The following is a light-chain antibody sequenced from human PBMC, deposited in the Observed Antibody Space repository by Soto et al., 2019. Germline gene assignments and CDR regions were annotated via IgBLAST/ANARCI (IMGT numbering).Light chain of an antibody. CDR3: QQYGSSPAT. J-gene: IGKJ1*01. Sequence: EVVLAQSPGTLSLYQGDRATLSCRASESVRSSYLAWYQQKPGQAPRLLIYGASTRATGIPDRFTGSGSGTDFTLSVSRLEPEDFAVYFCQQYGSSPATFGQGAKVDIK. CDR1: ESVRSSY. CDR2: GAS. V-gene: IGKV3-20*01.